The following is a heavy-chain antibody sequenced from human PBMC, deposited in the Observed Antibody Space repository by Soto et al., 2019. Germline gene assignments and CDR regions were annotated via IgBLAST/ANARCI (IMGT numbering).Heavy chain of an antibody. D-gene: IGHD3-16*01. Sequence: PSETLSLTCTVSGGSVSSGSYHWTWIRQPPGKGLEXXXXXXXXXXXNYNPSLKSRVTISVDTSKNQFSLKLSSVTAADTAVYYCARDNMRARDGMDVWGQGTTVTVSS. V-gene: IGHV4-61*01. CDR1: GGSVSSGSYH. CDR3: ARDNMRARDGMDV. J-gene: IGHJ6*02. CDR2: XXXXXXX.